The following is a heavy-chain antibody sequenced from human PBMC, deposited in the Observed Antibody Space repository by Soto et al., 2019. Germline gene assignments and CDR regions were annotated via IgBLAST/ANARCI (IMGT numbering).Heavy chain of an antibody. V-gene: IGHV3-30*18. Sequence: QVQLVESGGGVVQPGRSLRLSCAASGFTFSSYGMHWVRQAPGKGLEWVAVISYDGSNKYYADSVKGRFTISRDNSENPLYLQMNSLRSEDTAVYYCAKDLRFCSGGSCYSGAFDIWGQGTMVTVSS. CDR3: AKDLRFCSGGSCYSGAFDI. D-gene: IGHD2-15*01. CDR1: GFTFSSYG. CDR2: ISYDGSNK. J-gene: IGHJ3*02.